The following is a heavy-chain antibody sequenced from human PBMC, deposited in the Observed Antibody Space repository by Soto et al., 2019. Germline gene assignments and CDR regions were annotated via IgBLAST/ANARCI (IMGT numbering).Heavy chain of an antibody. CDR2: ISYDGSNK. Sequence: GGSLRLSCAASGFTFSSYAMHWVRQAPGKGLEWVAVISYDGSNKYYADSVKGRFTISRDNSKNTLYLQMNSLRGEDTAVFYCARDSGSIYYYYYYAMDVWGQGTTVTVSS. CDR1: GFTFSSYA. V-gene: IGHV3-30-3*01. CDR3: ARDSGSIYYYYYYAMDV. D-gene: IGHD3-10*01. J-gene: IGHJ6*02.